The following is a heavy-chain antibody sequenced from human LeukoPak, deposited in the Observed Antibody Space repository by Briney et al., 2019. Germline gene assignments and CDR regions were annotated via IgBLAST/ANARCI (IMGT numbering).Heavy chain of an antibody. J-gene: IGHJ4*02. D-gene: IGHD1-26*01. V-gene: IGHV3-33*06. CDR2: IWYDGSNK. CDR1: GFTFSSYG. CDR3: AKPGRELPALNGFDY. Sequence: HSGGSLRLSCAASGFTFSSYGMHWVRQAPGKGLEWVAVIWYDGSNKYYADSVKGRFTISRDNSKNTLYLQMNSLRAEDTAVYYCAKPGRELPALNGFDYWGQGTLVTVSS.